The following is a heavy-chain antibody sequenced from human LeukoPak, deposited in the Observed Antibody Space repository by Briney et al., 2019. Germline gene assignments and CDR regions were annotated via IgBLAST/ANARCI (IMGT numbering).Heavy chain of an antibody. CDR3: ARVCGSATNYRLCGFDV. D-gene: IGHD3-10*01. CDR2: IDSVGTS. J-gene: IGHJ3*01. V-gene: IGHV4-4*07. CDR1: GGSINKYF. Sequence: PSETLSLTCIVSGGSINKYFWNWIRQPAGKGLEWIGRIDSVGTSNYNPSLRGRVTMSVDTSKSHFSLEVTSMTAAGTAMYYCARVCGSATNYRLCGFDVWGQGTVVTVSS.